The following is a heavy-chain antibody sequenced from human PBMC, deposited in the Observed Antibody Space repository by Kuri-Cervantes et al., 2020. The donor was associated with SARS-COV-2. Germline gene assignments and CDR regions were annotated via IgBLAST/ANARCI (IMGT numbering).Heavy chain of an antibody. V-gene: IGHV1-69*01. CDR1: GFTFSSYW. CDR2: IIPIFGTA. D-gene: IGHD6-13*01. Sequence: KISCAASGFTFSSYWMSWVRQAPGQGLEWMGGIIPIFGTADYAQKFQGRVTITADESTSTAYMELSSLRSEDTAVYYCAGLTFYSLVPQWGQGTLVTVSS. J-gene: IGHJ4*02. CDR3: AGLTFYSLVPQ.